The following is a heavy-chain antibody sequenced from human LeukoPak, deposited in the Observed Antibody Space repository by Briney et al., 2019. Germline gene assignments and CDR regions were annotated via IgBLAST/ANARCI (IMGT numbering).Heavy chain of an antibody. CDR3: ARDRYDYVWGSYRFDY. CDR2: ISSSGSTI. CDR1: GFTFSSYE. D-gene: IGHD3-16*02. Sequence: GGALRLSCAASGFTFSSYEMNWVRQAPGKGLEWGSYISSSGSTIYYADSVKGRFTISRDKAKNSLYLQMNSLRAEDTAVYYCARDRYDYVWGSYRFDYWGQGTLVTVSS. V-gene: IGHV3-48*03. J-gene: IGHJ4*02.